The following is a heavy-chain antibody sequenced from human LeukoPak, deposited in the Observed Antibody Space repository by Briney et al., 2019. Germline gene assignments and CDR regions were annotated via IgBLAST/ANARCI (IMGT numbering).Heavy chain of an antibody. J-gene: IGHJ3*02. CDR1: GYTFTSYD. CDR3: ARLRLAVAGPLGAFDI. V-gene: IGHV1-8*01. Sequence: ASVKVSCKASGYTFTSYDINWVRQATGQGLEWMGWMNPNSGNTGYAQKFQGRVTMTRNTSISTAYMELSSLRSEDTAVYYCARLRLAVAGPLGAFDIWGQGTMVTVSS. D-gene: IGHD6-19*01. CDR2: MNPNSGNT.